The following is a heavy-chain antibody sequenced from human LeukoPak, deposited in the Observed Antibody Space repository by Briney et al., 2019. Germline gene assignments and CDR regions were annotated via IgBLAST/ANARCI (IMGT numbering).Heavy chain of an antibody. D-gene: IGHD5-24*01. CDR1: GFTSSSYS. V-gene: IGHV3-21*01. Sequence: GGSLRLSCAASGFTSSSYSMNWVRQAPGKGLEWVSSISSSSSYIYYADSVKGRFTISRDNAKNSLYLQMNSLRAEDTAVYYCARVGWLQPIDYWGQGTLVTVSS. J-gene: IGHJ4*02. CDR2: ISSSSSYI. CDR3: ARVGWLQPIDY.